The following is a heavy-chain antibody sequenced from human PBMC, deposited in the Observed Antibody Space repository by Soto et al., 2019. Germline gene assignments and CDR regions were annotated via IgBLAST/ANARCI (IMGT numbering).Heavy chain of an antibody. D-gene: IGHD2-15*01. CDR1: AFKFSDYY. J-gene: IGHJ5*02. Sequence: PGGSLRLSCAASAFKFSDYYMSWVRQAPGKGLELGSYISGSGDVIYYAYSVEGRFTISSDNDKKTVHLQMDTLRAEDTALYDCARAPECGEGSCYRHVDLWCHGTRVAVSS. V-gene: IGHV3-11*01. CDR2: ISGSGDVI. CDR3: ARAPECGEGSCYRHVDL.